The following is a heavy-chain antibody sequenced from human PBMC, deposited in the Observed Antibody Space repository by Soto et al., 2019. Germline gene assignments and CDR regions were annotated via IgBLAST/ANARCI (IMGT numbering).Heavy chain of an antibody. J-gene: IGHJ5*02. Sequence: QLQLHESGSGLVKPSQTLSLTCAVSGGSISSGSYSWTWIRQPPGKGLDWIGYIYHSGSNYYNPSLKSRVTIAGDRSKNQFSLKLSSVTAADTAVYYCASTPTPWGQGTLVTVSS. CDR3: ASTPTP. D-gene: IGHD1-26*01. CDR2: IYHSGSN. CDR1: GGSISSGSYS. V-gene: IGHV4-30-2*01.